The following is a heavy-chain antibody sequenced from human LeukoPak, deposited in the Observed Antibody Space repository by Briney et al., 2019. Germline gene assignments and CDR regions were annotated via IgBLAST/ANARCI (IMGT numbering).Heavy chain of an antibody. CDR3: ARARAGYCSSTSCYPYYYYGMDV. CDR2: INHSGST. CDR1: GGSISSSSYY. D-gene: IGHD2-2*01. V-gene: IGHV4-39*06. J-gene: IGHJ6*02. Sequence: PSETLSLTCTVSGGSISSSSYYWGWIRQPPGKGLEWIGEINHSGSTNYNPSLKGRVTISVDTSKNQFPLKLSSVTAADTAVYYCARARAGYCSSTSCYPYYYYGMDVWGQGTTVTVSS.